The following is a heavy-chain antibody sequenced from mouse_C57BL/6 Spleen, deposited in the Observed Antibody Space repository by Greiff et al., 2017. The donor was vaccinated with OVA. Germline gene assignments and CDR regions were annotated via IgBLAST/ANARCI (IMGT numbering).Heavy chain of an antibody. D-gene: IGHD2-5*01. Sequence: DVMLVESEGGLVQPGSSMKLSCTASGFTFSDYYMAWVRQVPEKGLEWVANINYDGSSTYYLDSLKSRFIISRDNANNILYLQMSSLKSEDTATYYCAREGNYYSNYFDYWGQGTTLTVSS. CDR3: AREGNYYSNYFDY. V-gene: IGHV5-16*01. CDR1: GFTFSDYY. CDR2: INYDGSST. J-gene: IGHJ2*01.